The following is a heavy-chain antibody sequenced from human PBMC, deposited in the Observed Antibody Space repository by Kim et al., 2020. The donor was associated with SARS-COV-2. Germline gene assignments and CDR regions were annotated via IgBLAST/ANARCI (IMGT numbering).Heavy chain of an antibody. D-gene: IGHD5-12*01. Sequence: ADSVKGRFTISRDNSKNTLDLQMNSLRAEDTAVYYCARDPDSGYDSPFDYWGQGTLVTVSS. J-gene: IGHJ4*02. CDR3: ARDPDSGYDSPFDY. V-gene: IGHV3-30*07.